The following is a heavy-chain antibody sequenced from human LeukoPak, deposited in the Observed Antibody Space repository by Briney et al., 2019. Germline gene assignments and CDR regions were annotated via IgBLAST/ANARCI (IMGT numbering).Heavy chain of an antibody. CDR2: LNPNSGNA. Sequence: GASVKVSCKASGYIFTTYDIGWVRQATGQGLEWMGWLNPNSGNAGYAQKFQGRVTITTDESTSTAYMELSSLRSEDTAVYYCASKLSSGYYWDAFDIWGQGTMVTVSS. V-gene: IGHV1-8*03. J-gene: IGHJ3*02. CDR1: GYIFTTYD. D-gene: IGHD3-22*01. CDR3: ASKLSSGYYWDAFDI.